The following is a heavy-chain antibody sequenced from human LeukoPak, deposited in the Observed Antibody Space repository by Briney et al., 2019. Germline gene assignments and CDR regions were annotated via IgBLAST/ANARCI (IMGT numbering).Heavy chain of an antibody. V-gene: IGHV1-46*01. CDR3: ARLLPPWGSGSPPRGFDY. CDR2: INPSGGST. D-gene: IGHD3-10*01. J-gene: IGHJ4*02. Sequence: ASVKVSFKASGYTFTSYYMHWVRQAPGQGLEWMGIINPSGGSTSYAQKFQGRVTMTRDMSTSTVYMELSSLRSEDTAVYYCARLLPPWGSGSPPRGFDYWGQGTLVTVSS. CDR1: GYTFTSYY.